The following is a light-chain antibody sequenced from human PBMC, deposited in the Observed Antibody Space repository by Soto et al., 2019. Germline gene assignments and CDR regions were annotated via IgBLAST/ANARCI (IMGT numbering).Light chain of an antibody. CDR2: DAS. CDR3: QQRSNWPPTWT. CDR1: QSVSSY. Sequence: EIVLTQSRATLSLSPGERATLSCRASQSVSSYLAWYQQKPGQAPRLLIYDASNRATGIPARFSGSGSGTDFTLTISSLESEDFAVYYCQQRSNWPPTWTFGQGTKVEIK. V-gene: IGKV3-11*01. J-gene: IGKJ1*01.